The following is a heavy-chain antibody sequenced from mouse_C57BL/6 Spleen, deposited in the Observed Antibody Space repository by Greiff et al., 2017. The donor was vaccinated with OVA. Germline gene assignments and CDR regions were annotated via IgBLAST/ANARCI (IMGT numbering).Heavy chain of an antibody. V-gene: IGHV1-63*01. D-gene: IGHD2-1*01. CDR1: GYTFTNYW. Sequence: VQLQQSGAELVRPGTSVQMSCKASGYTFTNYWLGWAKQRPGHGLEWIGDIYPGGGYTNYNAKFKGKATLTADKSSSTAYMQFSSLTSEDSAIYYCARKLDGKGWYFDVWGTGTTVTVSS. J-gene: IGHJ1*03. CDR3: ARKLDGKGWYFDV. CDR2: IYPGGGYT.